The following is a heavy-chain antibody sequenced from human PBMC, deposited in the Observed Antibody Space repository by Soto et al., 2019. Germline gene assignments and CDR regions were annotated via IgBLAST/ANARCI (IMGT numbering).Heavy chain of an antibody. V-gene: IGHV4-39*01. Sequence: SETLSLTCSVSGDFISNTTYYWGWVRQAPGKGLEWVGSIYFSGSGTSHYNPSLKSRVTISVDTSKNQFSLKLTSVTAADTAVYYCARPRYSFSTSGYYPFDYWGQGTLVTVSS. J-gene: IGHJ4*02. D-gene: IGHD3-22*01. CDR1: GDFISNTTYY. CDR3: ARPRYSFSTSGYYPFDY. CDR2: IYFSGSGTS.